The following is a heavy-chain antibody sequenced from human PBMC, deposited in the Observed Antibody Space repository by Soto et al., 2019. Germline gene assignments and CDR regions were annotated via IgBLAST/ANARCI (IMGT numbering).Heavy chain of an antibody. CDR3: TRSWELVVVPAAPGFDP. Sequence: PGGNLRLSCAASGVTLSGAAMYWVRQSSGKGLEGVGRIRSKANSYATAYASSVKGRFTIYRDDSKNTAYLQMNSRKTEDTAVYYCTRSWELVVVPAAPGFDPWGQGA. D-gene: IGHD2-2*01. V-gene: IGHV3-73*01. CDR2: IRSKANSYAT. J-gene: IGHJ5*02. CDR1: GVTLSGAA.